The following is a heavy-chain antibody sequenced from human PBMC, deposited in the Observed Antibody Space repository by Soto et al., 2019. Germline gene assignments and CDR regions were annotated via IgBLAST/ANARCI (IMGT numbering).Heavy chain of an antibody. J-gene: IGHJ5*02. V-gene: IGHV1-18*01. Sequence: ASVKVSCKASGYTFTSYGISWVRQAPGQGLEWMGWISAYNGNTNYAQKLQGRVTMTTDTSTSTAYMELRSLRSDDTAVYYCARTRAYCINGVCYLSGNWFDPWGQGTLVTVSS. CDR2: ISAYNGNT. CDR3: ARTRAYCINGVCYLSGNWFDP. CDR1: GYTFTSYG. D-gene: IGHD2-8*01.